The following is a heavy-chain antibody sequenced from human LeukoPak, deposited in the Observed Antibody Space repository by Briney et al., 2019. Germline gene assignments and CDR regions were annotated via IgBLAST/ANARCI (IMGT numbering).Heavy chain of an antibody. CDR2: ISSNGGST. Sequence: GGSLRLSCAASGFTFSSYAMHWVRQAPGKGLEYVSAISSNGGSTYYANSVKGRFTISRDNAKNSLYLQMNSLRAEDTAVYYCARGYYYMDVRGKGTTVTVSS. V-gene: IGHV3-64*01. CDR3: ARGYYYMDV. J-gene: IGHJ6*03. CDR1: GFTFSSYA.